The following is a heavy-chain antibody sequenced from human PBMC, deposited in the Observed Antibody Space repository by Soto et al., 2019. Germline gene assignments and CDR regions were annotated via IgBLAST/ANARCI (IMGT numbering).Heavy chain of an antibody. CDR3: ASLNPVYNWNYYYYMDV. J-gene: IGHJ6*03. CDR1: GYTFTSYD. D-gene: IGHD1-20*01. Sequence: ASVKVSCKASGYTFTSYDINWVRQATGQGLEWMGWMNPNSGNTGYAQKFQGRVTMTRNTSISTAYMELSSLRSEDTAVYYCASLNPVYNWNYYYYMDVWRKGTTVPVSS. V-gene: IGHV1-8*01. CDR2: MNPNSGNT.